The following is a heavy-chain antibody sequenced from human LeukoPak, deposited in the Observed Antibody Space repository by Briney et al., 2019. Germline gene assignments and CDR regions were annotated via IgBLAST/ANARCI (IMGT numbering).Heavy chain of an antibody. V-gene: IGHV3-30*03. CDR1: GFTFSSYD. CDR2: ISYDGSNK. D-gene: IGHD4-17*01. J-gene: IGHJ4*02. Sequence: PGGSLRLSCAASGFTFSSYDMHWVRQAPGKGLEWVAVISYDGSNKYYADSVKGRFTISRDNSKNTLYLQMNSLRAEDTAVYYCARGHDYGDFFDYWGQGTLVTVSS. CDR3: ARGHDYGDFFDY.